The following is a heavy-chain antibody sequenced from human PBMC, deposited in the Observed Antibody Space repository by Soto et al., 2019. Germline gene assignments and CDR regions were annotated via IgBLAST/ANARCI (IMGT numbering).Heavy chain of an antibody. Sequence: QVQLQESGPGQVKPSETLFLTCTVSGGSVSSGTYYWSWIRQPAGKGLERMGYIYRGSPNYNPSLESRATISVDTSRTQFSLMRSSVPSADTAVYYCSRDQGLGAWYFALWGRGTLVTVSS. D-gene: IGHD7-27*01. CDR3: SRDQGLGAWYFAL. V-gene: IGHV4-61*01. CDR2: IYRGSP. CDR1: GGSVSSGTYY. J-gene: IGHJ2*01.